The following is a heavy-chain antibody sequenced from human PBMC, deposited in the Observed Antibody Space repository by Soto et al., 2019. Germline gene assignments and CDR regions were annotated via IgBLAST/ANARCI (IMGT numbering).Heavy chain of an antibody. CDR2: INSSSDRK. CDR1: GFTFSSYA. V-gene: IGHV3-23*01. J-gene: IGHJ4*02. CDR3: AKDFYDYGDSRFDY. D-gene: IGHD4-17*01. Sequence: GGSLRLSCAASGFTFSSYAMNWVRQAPGKGLEWVCGINSSSDRKYYADSVKGRFTISRDNSKNTLYLQMNSLRAEDTAVYYCAKDFYDYGDSRFDYWGQGTLVTVSS.